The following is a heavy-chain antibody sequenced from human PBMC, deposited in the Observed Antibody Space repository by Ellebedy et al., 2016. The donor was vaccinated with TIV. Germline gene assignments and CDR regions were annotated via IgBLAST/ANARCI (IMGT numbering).Heavy chain of an antibody. Sequence: GGSLRLSCKGSGYNFTSYWIGWVRQMPGKGLEWMGIIYPGDSDTRYSPSFQGQVTISADKSISTAYLQWSSLKASDTAMYYCARLDSSWYWAFDYWGQGTLVTVSS. D-gene: IGHD6-13*01. J-gene: IGHJ4*02. CDR1: GYNFTSYW. CDR2: IYPGDSDT. CDR3: ARLDSSWYWAFDY. V-gene: IGHV5-51*01.